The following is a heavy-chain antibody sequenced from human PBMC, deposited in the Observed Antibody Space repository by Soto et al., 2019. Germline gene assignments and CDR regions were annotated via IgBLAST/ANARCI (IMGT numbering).Heavy chain of an antibody. CDR2: ISSSGSTI. CDR1: GFTFSDYY. Sequence: GGSLRLSCAASGFTFSDYYMSWIRQAPGKGLEWVSYISSSGSTIYYADSVKGRFTISRDNAKNSLYLQMNSLRAEDTAVYYCARSHDLWFGELFFTHDYWGQGTLVTVSS. D-gene: IGHD3-10*01. V-gene: IGHV3-11*01. CDR3: ARSHDLWFGELFFTHDY. J-gene: IGHJ4*02.